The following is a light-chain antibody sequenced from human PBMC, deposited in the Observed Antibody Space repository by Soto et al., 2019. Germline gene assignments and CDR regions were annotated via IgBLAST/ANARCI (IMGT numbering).Light chain of an antibody. CDR3: QQYNSYPWT. V-gene: IGKV1-5*01. J-gene: IGKJ1*01. CDR2: DAS. CDR1: QSISSW. Sequence: DIQMTQSPSTLSASVGDRVTITCRASQSISSWLAWYQQKPGKAPKLLIYDASSLESGVPSRFSGSVSGTEFTLTISSRQPDDFATYYCQQYNSYPWTCGQGTKVEIK.